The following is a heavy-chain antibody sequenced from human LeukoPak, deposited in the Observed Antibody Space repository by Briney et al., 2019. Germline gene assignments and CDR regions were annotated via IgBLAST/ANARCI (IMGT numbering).Heavy chain of an antibody. V-gene: IGHV4-61*02. D-gene: IGHD3-3*01. CDR3: AREVVGVGITIFGVVRAFDI. J-gene: IGHJ3*02. CDR1: GGSISSGSYY. CDR2: IYTSGST. Sequence: SQTLSLTCTVSGGSISSGSYYWSWIRQPAGKGLEWIGRIYTSGSTNYNPSLKSRVTISVDTSKNQFSLKLSSVTAADTAVYYCAREVVGVGITIFGVVRAFDIWGQGTMVTVSS.